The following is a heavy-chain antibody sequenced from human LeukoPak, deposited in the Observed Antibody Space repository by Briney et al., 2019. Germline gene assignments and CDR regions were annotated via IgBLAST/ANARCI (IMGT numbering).Heavy chain of an antibody. Sequence: SETLSLTCTVSGDSISSYYCSWIRQPPGKGLEWIGYIYYSGSTYYNPSLKSRVTISVDTSKNQFSLKLSSVTAADTAVYYCARDPGHYGSGSPINWGQGTLVTVSS. V-gene: IGHV4-59*12. CDR2: IYYSGST. CDR3: ARDPGHYGSGSPIN. D-gene: IGHD3-10*01. CDR1: GDSISSYY. J-gene: IGHJ4*02.